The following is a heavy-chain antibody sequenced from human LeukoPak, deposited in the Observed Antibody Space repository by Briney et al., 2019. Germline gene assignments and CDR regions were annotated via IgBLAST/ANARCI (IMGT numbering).Heavy chain of an antibody. V-gene: IGHV3-48*03. CDR2: ISNSGSTI. D-gene: IGHD3-22*01. CDR3: ARVPYYYDSSGYYYYYGMDV. CDR1: GFTFSSYE. Sequence: PGGSLRRSCAASGFTFSSYEMNRVRQAQGKELDWVSYISNSGSTIYYADSVKGRFTISRDNAKNSLYLQMNSLRAEDTAVYYCARVPYYYDSSGYYYYYGMDVWGQGTTVTVSS. J-gene: IGHJ6*02.